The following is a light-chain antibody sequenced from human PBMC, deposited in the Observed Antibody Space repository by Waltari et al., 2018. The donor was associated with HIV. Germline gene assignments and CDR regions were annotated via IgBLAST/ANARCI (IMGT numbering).Light chain of an antibody. J-gene: IGLJ2*01. V-gene: IGLV1-47*01. Sequence: VLHQPPSASGTPGQRLTIPCYGGSGRGFVFWSQVLPGTAPKLLIQRSYQRASGVPDRFSGSKSGTSASLAISGLRSEDEADYYCAVWDDNLNVVFGGGTKLTVL. CDR3: AVWDDNLNVV. CDR1: SGRGF. CDR2: RSY.